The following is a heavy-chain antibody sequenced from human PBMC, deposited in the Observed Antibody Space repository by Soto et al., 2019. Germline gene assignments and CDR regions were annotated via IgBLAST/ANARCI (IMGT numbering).Heavy chain of an antibody. D-gene: IGHD1-26*01. CDR1: GYSISSGYY. V-gene: IGHV4-38-2*01. Sequence: TSETLSLTCAVSGYSISSGYYWGWIRQPPGKGLEWIGSIYHSGSTYYNPSLKSRVTISVDTSKNQFSLKLSSVTAADTAVYYCARVIVVVGATTFDYWGQGTLVTVSS. J-gene: IGHJ4*02. CDR3: ARVIVVVGATTFDY. CDR2: IYHSGST.